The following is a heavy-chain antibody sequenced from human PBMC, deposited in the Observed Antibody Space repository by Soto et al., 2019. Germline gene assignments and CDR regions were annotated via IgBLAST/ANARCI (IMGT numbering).Heavy chain of an antibody. V-gene: IGHV3-30-3*01. CDR3: AVWEPIVATSQIDY. CDR2: ISYDGSNK. CDR1: GFTFSSYA. D-gene: IGHD5-12*01. Sequence: GGSLRLSCAASGFTFSSYAMHWVRQAPGKGLEWVAVISYDGSNKYYADSVKGRFTISRDNSKNTLYLQMNSLRAEDTAVYYCAVWEPIVATSQIDYWGQGTLVTVSS. J-gene: IGHJ4*02.